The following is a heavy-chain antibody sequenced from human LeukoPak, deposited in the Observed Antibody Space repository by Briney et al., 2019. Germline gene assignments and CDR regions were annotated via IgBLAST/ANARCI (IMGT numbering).Heavy chain of an antibody. CDR3: ARDLMYCDTMSCYDGDFDY. J-gene: IGHJ4*02. CDR2: ISAYNHNT. D-gene: IGHD2-2*01. V-gene: IGHV1-18*01. CDR1: GGTFSSYA. Sequence: ASVKVSCKVSGGTFSSYAISWVRQAPGQGLEWMGWISAYNHNTNYAQKFQGRVTMTIDTSTTTVYMELRSLRSDDTAIYYCARDLMYCDTMSCYDGDFDYWGQGTPVTVSS.